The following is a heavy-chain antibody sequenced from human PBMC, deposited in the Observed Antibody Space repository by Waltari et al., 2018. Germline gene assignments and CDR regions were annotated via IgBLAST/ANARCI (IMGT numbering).Heavy chain of an antibody. CDR2: ISYDGSNK. D-gene: IGHD2-21*02. V-gene: IGHV3-30*18. CDR3: AKDHIVVVTAAPLDY. CDR1: GFTLSSSG. J-gene: IGHJ4*02. Sequence: QVQLVESGGGVVQPGRSLRLSCAASGFTLSSSGIQWVRKPPAKGLEWVAVISYDGSNKYYADSVKGRFTISRDNSKNTLYLQMNSLRAEDTAVYYCAKDHIVVVTAAPLDYWGQGTLVTVSS.